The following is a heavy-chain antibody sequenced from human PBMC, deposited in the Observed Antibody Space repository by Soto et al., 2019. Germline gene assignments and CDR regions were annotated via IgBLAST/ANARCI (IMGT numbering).Heavy chain of an antibody. CDR3: ARERGDRPVAGSDAFEV. Sequence: QVHLVQSGADLKNPGSSVRVSCKASGGNFRSYSFSWVRQAPGQGPEWIGGIVPMYDTPVYSRDFRERVTITAEESTTTVDMDLSSLTSDDTAGYCCARERGDRPVAGSDAFEVWGKGTVVTVS. J-gene: IGHJ3*01. CDR1: GGNFRSYS. V-gene: IGHV1-69*12. D-gene: IGHD6-19*01. CDR2: IVPMYDTP.